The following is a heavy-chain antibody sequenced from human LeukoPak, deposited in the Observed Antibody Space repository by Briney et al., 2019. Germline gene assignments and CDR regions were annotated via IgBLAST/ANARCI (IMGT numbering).Heavy chain of an antibody. D-gene: IGHD6-13*01. Sequence: PSETLSLTCTASGGSISSSSYYWGWIRQPPGKGLEWIGSIYYSGSTYYNPSLKSRVTISVDTSKNQFSLKLSSVTAADTAVYYCARHDGSSSWSRWFDPWGQGTLVTVSS. CDR3: ARHDGSSSWSRWFDP. CDR2: IYYSGST. J-gene: IGHJ5*02. CDR1: GGSISSSSYY. V-gene: IGHV4-39*01.